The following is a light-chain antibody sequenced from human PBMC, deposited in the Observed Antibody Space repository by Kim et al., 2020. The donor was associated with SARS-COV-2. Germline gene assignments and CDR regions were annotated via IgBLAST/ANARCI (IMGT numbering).Light chain of an antibody. V-gene: IGKV1-33*01. CDR2: DAS. CDR1: QDINKN. Sequence: SASRGDRVTITCQASQDINKNLNWYQQKPGTAPRVLISDASYLERGVPSRFSGSGSGSEYSLTINSPQPEDIATYYCQQYGNLPLTFGGGTKLEI. J-gene: IGKJ4*01. CDR3: QQYGNLPLT.